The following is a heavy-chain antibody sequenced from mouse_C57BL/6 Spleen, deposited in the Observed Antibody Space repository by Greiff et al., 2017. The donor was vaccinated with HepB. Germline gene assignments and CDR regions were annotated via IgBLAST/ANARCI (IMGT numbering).Heavy chain of an antibody. CDR1: GYTFTSYW. CDR2: IYPGSGST. D-gene: IGHD2-4*01. J-gene: IGHJ4*01. Sequence: QVQLQQPGAELVEPGASVKMSCKASGYTFTSYWITWVKQRPGQGLEWIGDIYPGSGSTNYNEKFKSKATLTVDTSSSTAYMQLSSLTSEDSAVYYCARVFYDYDGGYAMDYWGQGTSVTVSS. V-gene: IGHV1-55*01. CDR3: ARVFYDYDGGYAMDY.